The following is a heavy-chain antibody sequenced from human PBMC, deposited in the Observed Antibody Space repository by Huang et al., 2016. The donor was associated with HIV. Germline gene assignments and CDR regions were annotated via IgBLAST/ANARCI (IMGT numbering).Heavy chain of an antibody. CDR1: GHTLTELS. Sequence: QVQLVQSGAEVKKPGASVKVSCKVSGHTLTELSVHWVRQAPGKGLEWRGGWNPDDPEDTETIYAQDCQSRVTMTEDTSIDTTFMELSSLSSDDTAVYYCATSSAFTVTMYDHWGQGTLVTVSS. V-gene: IGHV1-24*01. J-gene: IGHJ4*02. CDR3: ATSSAFTVTMYDH. CDR2: WNPDDPEDTET. D-gene: IGHD4-17*01.